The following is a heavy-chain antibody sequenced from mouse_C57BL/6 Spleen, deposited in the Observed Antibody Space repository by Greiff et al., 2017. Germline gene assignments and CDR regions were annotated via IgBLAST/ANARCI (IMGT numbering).Heavy chain of an antibody. D-gene: IGHD1-1*01. V-gene: IGHV1-72*01. CDR1: GYTFTSYW. J-gene: IGHJ2*01. CDR3: ARSDYGSSYVGY. Sequence: QVQLQQPGAELVKPGASVKLSCKASGYTFTSYWMHWVKQRPGRGLEWIGRIDPNSGGSKFNEKFKGKATLTVNKPCSTAYMQLRNLTSEDSAVYYCARSDYGSSYVGYWGQGTTLTVSS. CDR2: IDPNSGGS.